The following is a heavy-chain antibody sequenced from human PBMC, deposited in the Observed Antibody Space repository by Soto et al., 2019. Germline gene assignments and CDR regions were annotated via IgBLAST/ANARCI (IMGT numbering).Heavy chain of an antibody. CDR3: ARHLSTYYDILDYYYGMDV. J-gene: IGHJ6*02. CDR1: GGSISSSSFY. CDR2: IYYSGST. V-gene: IGHV4-39*01. Sequence: SVTLSLTCTVYGGSISSSSFYWGCNREPPGKGLEWIGSIYYSGSTYYNPSLKSRVTISVDTSKNQFSLKLSSVTAADTAVYYCARHLSTYYDILDYYYGMDVWGQGTTVT. D-gene: IGHD3-9*01.